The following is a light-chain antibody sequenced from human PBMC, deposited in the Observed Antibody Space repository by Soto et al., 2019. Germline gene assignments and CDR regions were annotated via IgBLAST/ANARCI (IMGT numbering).Light chain of an antibody. Sequence: EVVMTKSPVTLSVSPRERATLSCRASQSVSSNLAWYQQKPGQAPRLLIYGASTRAAGIPARFSGSGSGTDFTLTSSIVQPEDVITYYSKKVTSAPITFGGGTKVDIK. CDR1: QSVSSN. J-gene: IGKJ4*01. CDR3: KKVTSAPIT. CDR2: GAS. V-gene: IGKV3-15*01.